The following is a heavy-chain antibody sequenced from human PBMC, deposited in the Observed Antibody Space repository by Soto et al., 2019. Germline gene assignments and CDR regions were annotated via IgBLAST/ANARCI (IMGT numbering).Heavy chain of an antibody. V-gene: IGHV3-30*18. CDR1: GFTFSSYG. D-gene: IGHD6-13*01. J-gene: IGHJ4*02. CDR2: ISYDGSNK. Sequence: QVQLVESGGGVVQPGRSLRLSCAASGFTFSSYGMHWVRQAPDKGLEWVAVISYDGSNKYYADSVKGRFTISRDNSRNTLYLQMNSLRAEDTALYYCAKDQSSRWYYFDYWGQGTLVTVSS. CDR3: AKDQSSRWYYFDY.